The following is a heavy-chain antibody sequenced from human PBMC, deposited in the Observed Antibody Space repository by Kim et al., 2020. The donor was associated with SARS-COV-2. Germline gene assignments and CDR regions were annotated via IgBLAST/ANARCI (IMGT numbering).Heavy chain of an antibody. Sequence: SETLSLTCTVSGGSISSSSYYWGWIRQPPGKGLEWIGSIYYSGSTYYNPSLKSRVTISVDTSKNQFSLKLSSVTAADTAVYYCARLSSGSYFRYWGQGTLVTVSS. D-gene: IGHD1-26*01. CDR1: GGSISSSSYY. J-gene: IGHJ4*02. CDR3: ARLSSGSYFRY. CDR2: IYYSGST. V-gene: IGHV4-39*01.